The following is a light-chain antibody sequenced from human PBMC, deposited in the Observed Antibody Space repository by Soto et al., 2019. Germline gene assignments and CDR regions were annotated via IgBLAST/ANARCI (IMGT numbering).Light chain of an antibody. CDR1: QSVSSY. CDR3: QQRSNWPPS. V-gene: IGKV3-11*01. J-gene: IGKJ2*01. Sequence: EIVLTQSPATLSLSPGERATLSCRASQSVSSYLVWYQQKPGQAPRLLIYDTSNRATGIPARFSGSGSGTDFTLTISSLDPEDCAVYYCQQRSNWPPSFGQGTKLEIK. CDR2: DTS.